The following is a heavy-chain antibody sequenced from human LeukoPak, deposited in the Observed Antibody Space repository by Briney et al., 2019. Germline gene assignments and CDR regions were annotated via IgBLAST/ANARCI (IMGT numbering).Heavy chain of an antibody. J-gene: IGHJ4*02. Sequence: GGSLRLSCAASGFTFSPYGMHVVRQAPGEGVEWVAFIRDDGTHKYYADSVKARVMLSRDNPKNMLYLQMDSLRAEDTAVYYCVKGGPSSWLEHWGQGTLVTVSS. CDR2: IRDDGTHK. D-gene: IGHD6-13*01. CDR3: VKGGPSSWLEH. CDR1: GFTFSPYG. V-gene: IGHV3-30*02.